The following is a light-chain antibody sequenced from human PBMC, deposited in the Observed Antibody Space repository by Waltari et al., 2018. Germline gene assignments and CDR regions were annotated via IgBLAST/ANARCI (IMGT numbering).Light chain of an antibody. J-gene: IGLJ2*01. Sequence: QLVLTQSPSASASLGASVKLTCTLSSGHSNYAIAWHQQLPEKGPRCLMKLNSDGSHNKGDGVPVRCSGSSSGAERYLTISRLQSEDEADYYCQTWGTGIVIFGGGTRLTVL. CDR2: LNSDGSH. CDR1: SGHSNYA. V-gene: IGLV4-69*01. CDR3: QTWGTGIVI.